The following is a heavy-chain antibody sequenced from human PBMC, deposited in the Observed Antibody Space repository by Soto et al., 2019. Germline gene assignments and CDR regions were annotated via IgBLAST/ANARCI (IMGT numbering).Heavy chain of an antibody. CDR1: GLTFSTYA. J-gene: IGHJ4*02. CDR2: IRSSDGST. V-gene: IGHV3-23*01. Sequence: EVQLLESGGGLVQPGGSLRLSCAASGLTFSTYAISRVRQAPGKGLEWVSGIRSSDGSTYYADSVKGRFTISRDNSQKTVYLQMNSLRAEDTAVYYCAPGVQWVVDYWGQGTLVTVSA. D-gene: IGHD6-19*01. CDR3: APGVQWVVDY.